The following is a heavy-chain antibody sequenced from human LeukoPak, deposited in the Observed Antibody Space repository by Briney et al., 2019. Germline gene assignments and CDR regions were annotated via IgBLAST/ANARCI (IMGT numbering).Heavy chain of an antibody. Sequence: ASVKVSCKASGYTFTGYYVHWVRQAPGQGLEWMGWISAYNGNTNYAQKLQGRVTMTTDTSTSTAYMELRSLRSDDTAVYYCARGRSFGVVIVGAFDIWGQGTMVTVSS. CDR3: ARGRSFGVVIVGAFDI. CDR1: GYTFTGYY. J-gene: IGHJ3*02. CDR2: ISAYNGNT. D-gene: IGHD3-3*01. V-gene: IGHV1-18*04.